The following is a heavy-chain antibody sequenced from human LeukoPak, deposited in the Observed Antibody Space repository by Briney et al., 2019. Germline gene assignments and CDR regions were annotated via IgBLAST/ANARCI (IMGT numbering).Heavy chain of an antibody. CDR2: ISSSSSTI. V-gene: IGHV3-48*01. CDR1: GFTFSNYS. CDR3: ARVHSSGWTSDFDY. D-gene: IGHD6-19*01. J-gene: IGHJ4*02. Sequence: GGSLRLSCAASGFTFSNYSMNWVRQAPWKGLEWVSYISSSSSTIYYADSVKGRFTISRDNAKNSLYLQMNSLRAEDTAAYYCARVHSSGWTSDFDYWGQGTLVTVSA.